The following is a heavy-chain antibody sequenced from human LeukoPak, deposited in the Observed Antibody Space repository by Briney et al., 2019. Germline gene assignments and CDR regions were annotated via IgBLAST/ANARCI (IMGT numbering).Heavy chain of an antibody. J-gene: IGHJ6*03. V-gene: IGHV1-69*13. Sequence: GASVKVSCKASGYTFTGYYMHWVRQAPGQGLEWMGGIIPIFGTANYAQEFQGRVTITADESTSTAYMELSSLRSEDTAVYYCARLPLGYCSSTTCYHYYYMDVWGKGTTVTVSS. CDR2: IIPIFGTA. CDR3: ARLPLGYCSSTTCYHYYYMDV. CDR1: GYTFTGYY. D-gene: IGHD2-2*01.